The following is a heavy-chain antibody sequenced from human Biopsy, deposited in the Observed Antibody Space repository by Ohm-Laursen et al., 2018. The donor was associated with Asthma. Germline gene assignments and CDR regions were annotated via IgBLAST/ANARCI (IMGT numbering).Heavy chain of an antibody. J-gene: IGHJ6*02. CDR2: IYYSGTT. Sequence: GTLSLTCRLSSGSGGYMRSGNYYWGWIRQPPGKGLEWIGSIYYSGTTYYNPSLESRVTVSADTSKNQFSLKLASVTAADTAVYYCVRGSSSWHHGPFHYYYGLDVWGQGTTATVSS. CDR1: GGYMRSGNYY. D-gene: IGHD6-13*01. CDR3: VRGSSSWHHGPFHYYYGLDV. V-gene: IGHV4-39*01.